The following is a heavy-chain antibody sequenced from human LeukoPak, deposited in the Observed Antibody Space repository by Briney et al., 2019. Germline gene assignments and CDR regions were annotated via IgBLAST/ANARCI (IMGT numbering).Heavy chain of an antibody. D-gene: IGHD3-10*01. CDR3: ARLDYGSGSYFGY. CDR2: INWNGGST. Sequence: GGSLRLSRAASGFTLEEYGMSCVRQAPGKGLEWGSGINWNGGSTGYADSVKGRFTISRDNAKNSLYLQMNSLRAEDTAIYYCARLDYGSGSYFGYWGQGTLVTVSS. J-gene: IGHJ4*02. V-gene: IGHV3-20*04. CDR1: GFTLEEYG.